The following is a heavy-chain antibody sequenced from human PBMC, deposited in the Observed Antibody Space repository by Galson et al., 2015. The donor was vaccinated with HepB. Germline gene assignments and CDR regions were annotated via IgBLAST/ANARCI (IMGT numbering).Heavy chain of an antibody. V-gene: IGHV3-23*01. CDR1: GFTFSSYA. Sequence: SLRLSCAASGFTFSSYAMSWVRQAPGKGLEWVSAISGSGGSTYYADSVKGRFTISRDTSKNTLYLQMNSLRAEDTAVYYCAKEEKGGCSSTSCYQYYYYMDVWGKGTTVTVSS. CDR2: ISGSGGST. D-gene: IGHD2-2*01. J-gene: IGHJ6*03. CDR3: AKEEKGGCSSTSCYQYYYYMDV.